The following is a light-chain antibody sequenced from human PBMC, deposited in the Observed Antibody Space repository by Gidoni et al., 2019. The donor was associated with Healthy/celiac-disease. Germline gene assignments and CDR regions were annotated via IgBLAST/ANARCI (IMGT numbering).Light chain of an antibody. CDR2: AAS. V-gene: IGKV1-12*01. J-gene: IGKJ4*01. CDR3: QQANSFPLT. Sequence: DSQKTQSASSVSASVGDRVTITCRASQGISIWLAWYQQKPGKAPNLLIYAASSLQSGVPSRFSGSGSGTDFTLTISSLQPEDFATYYCQQANSFPLTVGGGTKVEIK. CDR1: QGISIW.